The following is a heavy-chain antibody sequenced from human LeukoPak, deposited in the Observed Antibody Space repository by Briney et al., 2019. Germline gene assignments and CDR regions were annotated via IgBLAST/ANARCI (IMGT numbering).Heavy chain of an antibody. Sequence: RPGGSLRLSCAASGFTFDDYGMSWVRQAPGKRLEWVSGINWNGGSTGYADSVKGRFTISRDNAKNSLYLQMNSLRAEDTALYYCARAAHYGDYALVKYYFDYWGQGTLVTVSS. J-gene: IGHJ4*02. CDR2: INWNGGST. CDR3: ARAAHYGDYALVKYYFDY. V-gene: IGHV3-20*04. CDR1: GFTFDDYG. D-gene: IGHD4-17*01.